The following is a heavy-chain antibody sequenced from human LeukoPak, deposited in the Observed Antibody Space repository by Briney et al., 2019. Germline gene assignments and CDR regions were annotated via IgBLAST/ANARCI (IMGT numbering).Heavy chain of an antibody. J-gene: IGHJ6*02. CDR1: GFAFSSYN. Sequence: GGSLRLSCAASGFAFSSYNMNWVRQAPGKGLEWISYIGSSGSPTHYADSVGGRFTISRDNAKNSLYLQMNSLRAEDTAVYYCARDARLYSSGWYSGPYYGMDVWGQGTTVTVSS. CDR3: ARDARLYSSGWYSGPYYGMDV. V-gene: IGHV3-48*01. CDR2: IGSSGSPT. D-gene: IGHD6-19*01.